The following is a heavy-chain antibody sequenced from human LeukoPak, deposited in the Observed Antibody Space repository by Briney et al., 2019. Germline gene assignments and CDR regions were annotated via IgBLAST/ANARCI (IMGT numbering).Heavy chain of an antibody. CDR3: ARKSTPSRGWTPFDY. D-gene: IGHD6-19*01. CDR1: GFTFSSYT. CDR2: ISYDGSNK. V-gene: IGHV3-30-3*01. J-gene: IGHJ4*02. Sequence: GGSLRLSCAASGFTFSSYTMHWVRQAPGQGLEWVAVISYDGSNKYYADSVKGRFTISGDTSKNTLYLQMNSLRAEDTAVYYCARKSTPSRGWTPFDYWGQGTLVTVSS.